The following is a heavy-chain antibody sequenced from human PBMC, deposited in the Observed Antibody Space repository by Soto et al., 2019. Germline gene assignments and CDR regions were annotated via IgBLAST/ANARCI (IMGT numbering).Heavy chain of an antibody. CDR3: ASDTALLTSLRHGFFYVDMDF. Sequence: AASVKVSCKASGYIFSSHGISWVRQAPGQGLEGMGWSSARDTNYAQKFQDRVTMTTDTSTDTAYLGLGSLRSDDTAAYFCASDTALLTSLRHGFFYVDMDFWGQGTTVTVSS. CDR2: SSARDT. J-gene: IGHJ6*02. CDR1: GYIFSSHG. V-gene: IGHV1-18*04. D-gene: IGHD2-21*02.